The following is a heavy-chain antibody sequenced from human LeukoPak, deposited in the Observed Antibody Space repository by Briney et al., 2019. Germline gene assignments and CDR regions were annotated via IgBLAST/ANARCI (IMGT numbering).Heavy chain of an antibody. J-gene: IGHJ4*02. Sequence: ASVKVSCKASGYTFTGYYMHWVRQAPGQGLEWMGWINPNSGGTNYAQKFQGRVTMTRDTSISTAYMELSRLRSDDTAVYYCRLEAYYYYGSGSHDYWGQGTLVTVSS. V-gene: IGHV1-2*02. CDR1: GYTFTGYY. CDR2: INPNSGGT. CDR3: RLEAYYYYGSGSHDY. D-gene: IGHD3-10*01.